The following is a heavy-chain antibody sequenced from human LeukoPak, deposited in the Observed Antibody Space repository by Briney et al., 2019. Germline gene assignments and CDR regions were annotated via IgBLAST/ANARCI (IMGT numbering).Heavy chain of an antibody. CDR3: AKASRQGAVASPLDY. V-gene: IGHV3-23*01. D-gene: IGHD6-19*01. J-gene: IGHJ4*02. CDR2: IGGDGGRT. Sequence: GGSLRLSCAASGFMFTTYAMSWVRQAPGKGLEWVSAIGGDGGRTYYADSVKGRFTISRDNAKETVFLQMNSLRADDTAVYYCAKASRQGAVASPLDYWGQGTLVTVSS. CDR1: GFMFTTYA.